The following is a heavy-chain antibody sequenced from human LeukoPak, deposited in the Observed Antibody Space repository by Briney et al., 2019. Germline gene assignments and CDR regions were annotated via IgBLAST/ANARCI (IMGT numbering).Heavy chain of an antibody. CDR2: IYYSGST. V-gene: IGHV4-39*01. Sequence: SETLSLTCTVSGGSISSSSYYWGRIRQPPGNGLEWIGSIYYSGSTNYNPSLKSRVTISEDTSKNQFSLNLTSVTAADTAVYYCARRGYCSSTTCYAGGGFDYWGQGTLVTVSS. J-gene: IGHJ4*02. CDR1: GGSISSSSYY. CDR3: ARRGYCSSTTCYAGGGFDY. D-gene: IGHD2-2*01.